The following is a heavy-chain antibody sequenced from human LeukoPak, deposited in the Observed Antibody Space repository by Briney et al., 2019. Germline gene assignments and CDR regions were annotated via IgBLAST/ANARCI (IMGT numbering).Heavy chain of an antibody. D-gene: IGHD2-15*01. J-gene: IGHJ5*02. Sequence: SETLSLTCTVSGGSISSYYWSWIRQPPGKGLEWIGYIYYSGSTNYNPSLKSRVTISVDTSKNQFSLKLSSVTAPGPAVFYCARVGAYCSGGSCYFENWFDPWGQGTLVTVSS. CDR3: ARVGAYCSGGSCYFENWFDP. CDR2: IYYSGST. CDR1: GGSISSYY. V-gene: IGHV4-59*01.